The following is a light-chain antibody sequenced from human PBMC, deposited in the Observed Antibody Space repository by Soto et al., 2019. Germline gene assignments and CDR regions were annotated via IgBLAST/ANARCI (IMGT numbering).Light chain of an antibody. J-gene: IGKJ5*01. V-gene: IGKV1-33*01. Sequence: IQMTQSPSSLSASVGDRVTITGQATQDTRKYLNWYQQKPGKAPKLLIYDASSLETGVPSRFSGSGSGTDFTLTISSLQPEDFATYYCQQYDNLPLIFGQGTRLDIK. CDR1: QDTRKY. CDR2: DAS. CDR3: QQYDNLPLI.